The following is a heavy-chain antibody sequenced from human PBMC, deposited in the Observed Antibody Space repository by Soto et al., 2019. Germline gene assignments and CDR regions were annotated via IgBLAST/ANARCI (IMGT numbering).Heavy chain of an antibody. CDR2: ISGSDSYM. CDR3: ARNPMEGDS. V-gene: IGHV3-21*01. CDR1: GFSFSSYS. Sequence: GGSLRLSCAASGFSFSSYSMNWVRQAPGKGLEWVSSISGSDSYMYYTDSVKGRFTISRDNAKNSLYLQMNSLRAEDTAVYYCARNPMEGDSWGQGTLVTVS. D-gene: IGHD3-10*01. J-gene: IGHJ4*02.